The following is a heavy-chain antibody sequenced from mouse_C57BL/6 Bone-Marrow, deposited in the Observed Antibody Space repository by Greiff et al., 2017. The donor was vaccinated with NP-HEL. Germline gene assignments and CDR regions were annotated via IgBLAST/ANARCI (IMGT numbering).Heavy chain of an antibody. CDR3: ARHYDYHFDY. D-gene: IGHD2-4*01. V-gene: IGHV1-61*01. CDR1: GYTFTSYW. CDR2: IYPSDSET. Sequence: QVQLKQPGAELVRPGSSVKLSCKASGYTFTSYWMDWVKQRPGQGLEWIGNIYPSDSETHYNQKFKDKATLTVDKSSSTAYMQLSSLTSEDSAVYYCARHYDYHFDYWGQGTTLTVSS. J-gene: IGHJ2*01.